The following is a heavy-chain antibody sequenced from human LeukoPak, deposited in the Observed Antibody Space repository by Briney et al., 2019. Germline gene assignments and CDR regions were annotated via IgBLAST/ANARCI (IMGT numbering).Heavy chain of an antibody. Sequence: ASVKVSCKASGYTLTRYFIHWVRQAPGQGLEWMGWISAYNGNTNYAQKLQGRVTMTTDTSTSTAYMELRSLRSDDTAVYYCARGSFALFFDYWGQGTLVTVSS. CDR2: ISAYNGNT. V-gene: IGHV1-18*01. CDR1: GYTLTRYF. CDR3: ARGSFALFFDY. J-gene: IGHJ4*02.